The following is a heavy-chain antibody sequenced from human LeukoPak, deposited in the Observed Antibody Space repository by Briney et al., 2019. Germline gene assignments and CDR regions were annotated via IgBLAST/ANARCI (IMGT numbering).Heavy chain of an antibody. Sequence: GGSLRLSYAASGFTFSSYGMHWVRQAPGKGLEWVAVISYDGSNKYYADSAKGRFTISRDNSKNTLYLQMNSLRAEDTAVYYCAKDNGRWELLLDYWGQGTLVTVSS. J-gene: IGHJ4*02. CDR2: ISYDGSNK. V-gene: IGHV3-30*18. D-gene: IGHD1-26*01. CDR1: GFTFSSYG. CDR3: AKDNGRWELLLDY.